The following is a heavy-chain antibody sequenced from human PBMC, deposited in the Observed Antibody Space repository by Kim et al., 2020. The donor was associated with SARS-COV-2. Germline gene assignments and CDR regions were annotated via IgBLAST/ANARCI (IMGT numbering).Heavy chain of an antibody. Sequence: SGSPSYTPALKSRVTISVDTSKTQFSLKLSSVTAADTAVYYCARQTRMDVWGQGTTVTVSS. CDR2: SGSP. CDR3: ARQTRMDV. V-gene: IGHV4-39*01. J-gene: IGHJ6*02.